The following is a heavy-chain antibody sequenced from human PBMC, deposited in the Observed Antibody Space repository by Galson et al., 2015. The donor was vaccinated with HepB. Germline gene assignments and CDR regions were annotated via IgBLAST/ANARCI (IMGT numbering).Heavy chain of an antibody. CDR2: INPSGGST. CDR1: GYTFTSYY. J-gene: IGHJ6*03. CDR3: ATQRGVIKTPYYYYYMDV. D-gene: IGHD3-10*01. Sequence: SVKVSCKASGYTFTSYYMHWVRQAPGQGLEWMGIINPSGGSTSYAQKFQGRVTMTRDTSTSTVYMELSSLRSEDTAVYYCATQRGVIKTPYYYYYMDVWGKGTTVTVSS. V-gene: IGHV1-46*03.